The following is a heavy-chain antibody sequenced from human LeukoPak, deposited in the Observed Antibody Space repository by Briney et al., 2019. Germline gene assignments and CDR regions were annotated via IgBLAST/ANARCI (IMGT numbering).Heavy chain of an antibody. CDR2: IIPIFGTA. D-gene: IGHD3-22*01. V-gene: IGHV1-69*13. CDR1: GGTFSSYA. J-gene: IGHJ4*02. CDR3: ARDRGLDYYDSSGYYFDY. Sequence: SVKVSCKASGGTFSSYAISWVRQAPGQGLEWMGGIIPIFGTANYAQKFQGRVTITADESTSTAYMELSSLRSEVTAVYYCARDRGLDYYDSSGYYFDYWGQGTLVTVSS.